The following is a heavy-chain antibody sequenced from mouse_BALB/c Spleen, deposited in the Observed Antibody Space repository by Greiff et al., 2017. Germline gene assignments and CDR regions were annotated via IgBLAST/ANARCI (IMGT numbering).Heavy chain of an antibody. CDR1: GFTFISYG. Sequence: EVKVVESGGDLVKPGGSLKLSCAASGFTFISYGMSWVRQTPDKRLEWVATISSGGSYTYYPDSVKGRFTISRHNAKNTLYLQMSSLKSEDTAMYYCARRGPRFDYWGQGTTLTVSS. CDR2: ISSGGSYT. V-gene: IGHV5-6*02. J-gene: IGHJ2*01. CDR3: ARRGPRFDY.